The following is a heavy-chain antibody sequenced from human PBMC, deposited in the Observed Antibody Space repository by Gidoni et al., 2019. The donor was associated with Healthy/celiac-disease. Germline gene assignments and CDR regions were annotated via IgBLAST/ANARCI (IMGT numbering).Heavy chain of an antibody. Sequence: VQLVESGGALFQPGGSLGPSCAAPGFTFRSYTIIWVRQAPGKGLGWVSYISSSSSSIYYADSVKGRFTISRDNAKNSLYLQMNSLRDEDAAVYYCAILPRGDSSGWYNYYYGMDVWGQGTTVTVSS. CDR2: ISSSSSSI. D-gene: IGHD6-19*01. CDR3: AILPRGDSSGWYNYYYGMDV. J-gene: IGHJ6*02. V-gene: IGHV3-48*02. CDR1: GFTFRSYT.